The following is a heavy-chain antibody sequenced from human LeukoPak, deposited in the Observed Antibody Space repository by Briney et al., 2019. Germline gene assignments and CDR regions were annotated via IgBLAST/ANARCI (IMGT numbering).Heavy chain of an antibody. CDR1: GYTLTELS. J-gene: IGHJ4*02. D-gene: IGHD3-9*01. Sequence: ASVKVSCKVSGYTLTELSIHWVRQAPGKGLEWMGGFDPEDGETIYAQNFQGRVTMTEDTSTDTAYMELSSLRSEDTAVYYCATSQYYDILTGYFGSGWGQGTLVTVSS. CDR3: ATSQYYDILTGYFGSG. V-gene: IGHV1-24*01. CDR2: FDPEDGET.